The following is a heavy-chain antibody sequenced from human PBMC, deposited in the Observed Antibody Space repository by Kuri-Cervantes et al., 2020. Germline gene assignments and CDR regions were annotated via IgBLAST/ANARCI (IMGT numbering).Heavy chain of an antibody. CDR3: ARYYYDSSGYYRFDY. Sequence: SETLSLTCTVSGGSISSGDYYWSWIRQPPGKGLEWIGYIYYSGSTYYNPSLKSRVTISVDRSKNQFSLKLSSVTAADTAVYYCARYYYDSSGYYRFDYWGQGTLVTVSS. J-gene: IGHJ4*02. CDR2: IYYSGST. D-gene: IGHD3-22*01. V-gene: IGHV4-30-4*02. CDR1: GGSISSGDYY.